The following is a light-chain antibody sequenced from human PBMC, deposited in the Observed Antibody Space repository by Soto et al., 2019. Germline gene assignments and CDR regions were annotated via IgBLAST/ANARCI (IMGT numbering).Light chain of an antibody. CDR1: QSVDSRF. V-gene: IGKV3-20*01. CDR2: GAS. CDR3: QQYDSSRT. J-gene: IGKJ1*01. Sequence: EIVLTQSPGTLSLSPGERVTLSCRASQSVDSRFLAWYQQKPGQAPRLLVYGASIRATGIPDRFSGSGSGSDFTLSITRLEPEDFAVYDCQQYDSSRTCGHGTKVEMK.